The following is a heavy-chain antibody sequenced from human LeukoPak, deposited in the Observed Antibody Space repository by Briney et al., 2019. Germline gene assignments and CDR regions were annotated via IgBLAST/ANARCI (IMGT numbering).Heavy chain of an antibody. Sequence: PGGSLRLSCAASGFTFSNYAMSWVRQAPGKGLEWVSAISGSGGGTYYAGSVQGRFTISRDNSKNTLYLQLNSLRAEDTAVYYCAKMGRDYYDSSGPIFDYWGQGTLVTVSS. J-gene: IGHJ4*02. V-gene: IGHV3-23*01. CDR1: GFTFSNYA. CDR2: ISGSGGGT. CDR3: AKMGRDYYDSSGPIFDY. D-gene: IGHD3-22*01.